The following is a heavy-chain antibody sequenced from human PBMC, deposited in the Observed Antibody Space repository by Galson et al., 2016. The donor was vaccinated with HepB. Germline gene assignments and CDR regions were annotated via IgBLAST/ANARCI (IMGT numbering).Heavy chain of an antibody. CDR1: GFTVSKAW. V-gene: IGHV3-53*01. CDR3: AKTETPGTPGRVGHFDY. D-gene: IGHD1-7*01. CDR2: ITGGGFT. Sequence: SLRLSCAVSGFTVSKAWMSWVRQAPGKGLEWVSLITGGGFTYYADSVKGRFTISRDFSKDTLYLQMSSLRAGDTAVYYCAKTETPGTPGRVGHFDYWGQGTLVTVSS. J-gene: IGHJ4*02.